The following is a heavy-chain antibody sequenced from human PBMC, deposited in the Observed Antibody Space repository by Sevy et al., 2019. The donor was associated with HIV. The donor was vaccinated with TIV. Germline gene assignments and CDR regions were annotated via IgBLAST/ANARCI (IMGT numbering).Heavy chain of an antibody. D-gene: IGHD3-3*01. CDR2: ISSSSSYI. J-gene: IGHJ6*02. CDR1: GFTFSSYS. CDR3: ARDLIYDFWSGSRAKNYYYYGMDV. Sequence: GGSLRLSCAASGFTFSSYSMNWVRQAPGKGLEWVSSISSSSSYIYYADSVKGRFTISRDNTKNSLYLQMNSPRAEDTAVYYCARDLIYDFWSGSRAKNYYYYGMDVWGQGTTVTVSS. V-gene: IGHV3-21*01.